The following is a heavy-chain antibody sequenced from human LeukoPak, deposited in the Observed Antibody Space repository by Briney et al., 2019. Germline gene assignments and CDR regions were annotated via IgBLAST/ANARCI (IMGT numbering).Heavy chain of an antibody. Sequence: GASVKVSCKASGYTFTGCYMHWVRQAPGQGLEWMGGINPNSGGTNYAQKFQGRVTMTRDTSISTAYMELSRLRSDDTAVYYCARVSIVLMVYAVFDYWGQGTLVTVSS. J-gene: IGHJ4*02. D-gene: IGHD2-8*01. CDR1: GYTFTGCY. CDR3: ARVSIVLMVYAVFDY. CDR2: INPNSGGT. V-gene: IGHV1-2*02.